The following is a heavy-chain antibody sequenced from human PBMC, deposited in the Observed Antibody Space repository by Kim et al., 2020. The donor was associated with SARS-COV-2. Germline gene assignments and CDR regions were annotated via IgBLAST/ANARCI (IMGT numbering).Heavy chain of an antibody. Sequence: RFTISRDNSKNTLYLQMNSLRAEDTAVYYCAKVVVPAPPYSYYYYYGMDVWGQGTTVTVSS. D-gene: IGHD2-2*01. V-gene: IGHV3-30*02. CDR3: AKVVVPAPPYSYYYYYGMDV. J-gene: IGHJ6*02.